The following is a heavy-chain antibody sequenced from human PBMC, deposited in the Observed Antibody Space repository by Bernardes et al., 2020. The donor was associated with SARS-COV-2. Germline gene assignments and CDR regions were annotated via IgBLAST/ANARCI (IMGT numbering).Heavy chain of an antibody. CDR1: GDSVSSASYY. Sequence: GTLSLTCAVSGDSVSSASYYWGWIRQPPGKGLEWIGNIFYDGSTYYNPSLQSRVRASVDTSKNQFSLRLSFVTAADTAVYYCAGSSCGIDCYIGGLRSWDDGMDVWGQGTAVTVSS. V-gene: IGHV4-39*01. CDR3: AGSSCGIDCYIGGLRSWDDGMDV. J-gene: IGHJ6*02. CDR2: IFYDGST. D-gene: IGHD2-21*01.